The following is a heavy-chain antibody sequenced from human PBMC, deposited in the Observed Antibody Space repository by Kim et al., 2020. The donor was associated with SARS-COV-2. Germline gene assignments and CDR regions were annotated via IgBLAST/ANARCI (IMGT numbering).Heavy chain of an antibody. J-gene: IGHJ4*02. CDR3: AKAPPRGLTAAGTSFDY. CDR1: GFTFSSYA. V-gene: IGHV3-23*01. CDR2: ISGSGGST. Sequence: GGSLRLSCAASGFTFSSYAMSWVRQAPGKGLEWVSAISGSGGSTYYADSVKGRFTISRDNSKNTLYLQMNSLRAEDTAVYYCAKAPPRGLTAAGTSFDYWGQGTLVTVSS. D-gene: IGHD6-13*01.